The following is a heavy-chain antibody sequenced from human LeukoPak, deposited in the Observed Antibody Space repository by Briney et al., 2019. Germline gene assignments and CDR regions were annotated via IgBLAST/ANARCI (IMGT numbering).Heavy chain of an antibody. V-gene: IGHV3-48*03. CDR2: IRSSGSPI. CDR3: ARSEVNTFDI. CDR1: AFTFSSYE. Sequence: GGSLRLSCVASAFTFSSYEMNWVRQSPGKGLEWLSHIRSSGSPIYYADSVKGRFTISRDNAKNSLYLQMNSLRAEDTAVYYCARSEVNTFDIWGQGTMVTVSS. D-gene: IGHD3-22*01. J-gene: IGHJ3*02.